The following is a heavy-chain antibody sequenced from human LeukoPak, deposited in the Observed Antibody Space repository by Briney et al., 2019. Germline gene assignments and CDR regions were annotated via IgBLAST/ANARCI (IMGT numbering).Heavy chain of an antibody. CDR1: GYTFTSYY. CDR2: INPSGGST. J-gene: IGHJ5*02. CDR3: ARDNYYDSSGYRNWFDP. Sequence: ASVKVSCKASGYTFTSYYMHWVRQAPGQGLEWMGIINPSGGSTSYAQKFQGRVTMTRDTSTSTVYMELSSLRSEDTAVYYCARDNYYDSSGYRNWFDPWGQGTLVTVSS. V-gene: IGHV1-46*01. D-gene: IGHD3-22*01.